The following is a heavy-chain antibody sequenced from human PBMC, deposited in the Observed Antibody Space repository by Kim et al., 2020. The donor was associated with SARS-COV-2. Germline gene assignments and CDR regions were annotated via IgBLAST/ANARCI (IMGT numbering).Heavy chain of an antibody. CDR1: GFTFSNAW. J-gene: IGHJ6*02. CDR3: TTAVPDYYGMDV. Sequence: GGSLRLSCAASGFTFSNAWMSWVRQAPGKGPEWVGRIKSKTDGGTTDYAAPVKGRFTISRDDSKDTLYLQMNSLKTEDTAVYYCTTAVPDYYGMDVWGQGTTVTVSS. V-gene: IGHV3-15*01. CDR2: IKSKTDGGTT.